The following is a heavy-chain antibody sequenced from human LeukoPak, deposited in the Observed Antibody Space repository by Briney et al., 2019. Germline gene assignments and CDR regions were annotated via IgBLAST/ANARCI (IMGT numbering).Heavy chain of an antibody. J-gene: IGHJ4*02. Sequence: SETLSLTCAVYGGSFSGYYWSWIRQPPGKGLEWIGEINHSGSTNYNPSLKSRVTISVDTSKNQFSLKLSSVTAADTAVYYCARVPTRGYYYDSSGFMWGQGTLVTVSS. D-gene: IGHD3-22*01. CDR3: ARVPTRGYYYDSSGFM. CDR2: INHSGST. CDR1: GGSFSGYY. V-gene: IGHV4-34*01.